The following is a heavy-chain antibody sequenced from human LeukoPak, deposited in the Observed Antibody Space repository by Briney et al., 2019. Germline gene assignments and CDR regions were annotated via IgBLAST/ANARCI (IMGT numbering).Heavy chain of an antibody. V-gene: IGHV3-64*02. J-gene: IGHJ4*02. Sequence: GGSLRLSCAASGFTFSSYAMQWVRQAPDKRLEYVSGMDDTGAHTYYADSVKGRFTMSRDNSRDTLYLQMDSLRPEDTAVYYCARDGKAKNDYWGQGTLVTV. CDR1: GFTFSSYA. CDR2: MDDTGAHT. D-gene: IGHD1-26*01. CDR3: ARDGKAKNDY.